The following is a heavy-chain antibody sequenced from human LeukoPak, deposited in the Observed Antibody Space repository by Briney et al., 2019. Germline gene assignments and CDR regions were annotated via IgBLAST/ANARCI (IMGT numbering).Heavy chain of an antibody. CDR3: ARLGDYYDSSGYYANDY. CDR2: IYYSGST. CDR1: GGSISSYY. D-gene: IGHD3-22*01. Sequence: SETLSLTCTVSGGSISSYYWSWIRQPPGKGLEWIGYIYYSGSTNYNPSLKSRVTISVDTSKNQFSLKLSSVTAADTAVYYCARLGDYYDSSGYYANDYWGRGTLVTVSS. V-gene: IGHV4-59*08. J-gene: IGHJ4*02.